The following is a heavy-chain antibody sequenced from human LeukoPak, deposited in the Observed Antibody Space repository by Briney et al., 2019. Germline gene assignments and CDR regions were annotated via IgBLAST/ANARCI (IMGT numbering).Heavy chain of an antibody. J-gene: IGHJ3*02. D-gene: IGHD3-9*01. CDR2: IYYSGST. CDR1: GGSISSYY. CDR3: ARLREIRYFDWLLYRGDAFDI. Sequence: SETLSLTCTVSGGSISSYYWGWVRQPPGKGLEWIGSIYYSGSTYYNPSLKSRVTISVGTSKNQFSLKLSSVTAADTAVYYCARLREIRYFDWLLYRGDAFDIWGQGTMVTVSS. V-gene: IGHV4-39*01.